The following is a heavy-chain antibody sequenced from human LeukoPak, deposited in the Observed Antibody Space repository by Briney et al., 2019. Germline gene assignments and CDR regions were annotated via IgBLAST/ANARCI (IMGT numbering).Heavy chain of an antibody. V-gene: IGHV1-69*06. J-gene: IGHJ4*02. Sequence: SVKVSCKTSGGTFSTYAITWVRQTPGQGLEWMGGIIPMFGTANYAQKFQDRVTITADKSTSTAYMELSSLRAEDTAVYYCAKDSEKEEDTYAPGEDYWGQGTLVTVSS. D-gene: IGHD2-2*01. CDR2: IIPMFGTA. CDR1: GGTFSTYA. CDR3: AKDSEKEEDTYAPGEDY.